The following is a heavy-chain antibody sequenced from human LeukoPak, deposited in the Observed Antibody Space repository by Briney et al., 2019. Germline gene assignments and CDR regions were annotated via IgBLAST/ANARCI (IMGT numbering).Heavy chain of an antibody. CDR1: GGSISSYY. Sequence: PSETLSLTCTVSGGSISSYYWSWIRQPPGKGLEWIGHIHYSGSTNYNPSLKSRVTISVDTSKNQFSLKLSSVTAADTAVYYCARHETGVAWFDYWGQGTLVTVSS. V-gene: IGHV4-59*08. J-gene: IGHJ4*02. CDR3: ARHETGVAWFDY. D-gene: IGHD3-3*01. CDR2: IHYSGST.